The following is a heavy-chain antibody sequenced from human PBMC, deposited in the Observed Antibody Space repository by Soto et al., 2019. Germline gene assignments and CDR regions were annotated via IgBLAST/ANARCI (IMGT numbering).Heavy chain of an antibody. D-gene: IGHD7-27*01. CDR3: ARDLSWGSNWYYYMDV. CDR1: GFILSDCA. CDR2: ISSSSSVI. Sequence: EVQLVESGGGLVQPGGSLGLSCATSGFILSDCAMNWVRQAPGKGLEWVSYISSSSSVIDYADSVKGRFTVSRDNARNSLYLQMNSLRADDSVVYFWARDLSWGSNWYYYMDVWGKGTTVTVSS. J-gene: IGHJ6*03. V-gene: IGHV3-48*01.